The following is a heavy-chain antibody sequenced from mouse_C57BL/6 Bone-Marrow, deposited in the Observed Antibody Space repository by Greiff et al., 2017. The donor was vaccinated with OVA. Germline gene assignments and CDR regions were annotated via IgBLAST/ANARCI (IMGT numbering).Heavy chain of an antibody. CDR3: ARVSYYSNYD. CDR1: GYTFTDYY. D-gene: IGHD2-5*01. CDR2: IYPGSGNT. V-gene: IGHV1-76*01. Sequence: VKLMESGAELVRPGASVKLSCKASGYTFTDYYINWVKQRPGQGLEWIARIYPGSGNTYYNEKFKGKATLTAEKSSSTAYMQLSSLTSEDSAVYFCARVSYYSNYDWGQGTLVTVSA. J-gene: IGHJ3*01.